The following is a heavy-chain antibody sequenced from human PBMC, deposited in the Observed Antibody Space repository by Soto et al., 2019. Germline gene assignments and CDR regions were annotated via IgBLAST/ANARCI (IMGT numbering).Heavy chain of an antibody. J-gene: IGHJ4*02. D-gene: IGHD3-22*01. CDR2: ISYDGSNK. CDR3: AREHYYDSSGYYSFFDY. V-gene: IGHV3-30*03. Sequence: GGSLRLSCAASGFTFSTCAMGRVRQAPGKGLEWVAVISYDGSNKYYADSVKGRFTISRDNSKNTLYLQMNSLRAEDTAVYYCAREHYYDSSGYYSFFDYWGQGTLVTVSS. CDR1: GFTFSTCA.